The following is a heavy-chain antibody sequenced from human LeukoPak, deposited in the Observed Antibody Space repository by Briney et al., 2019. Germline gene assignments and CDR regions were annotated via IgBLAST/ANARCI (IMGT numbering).Heavy chain of an antibody. V-gene: IGHV3-9*01. CDR1: GFTFDDYA. J-gene: IGHJ5*02. Sequence: GGSLRLSCAASGFTFDDYAMHWVRQAPGKGLEWVSGISWNSGSIGYADSVKGRFTISRDNAKNSLYLQMNSLRAEDTALYYCAKAANYDILTGYSPNWFDPWGQGTLVTVSS. CDR2: ISWNSGSI. CDR3: AKAANYDILTGYSPNWFDP. D-gene: IGHD3-9*01.